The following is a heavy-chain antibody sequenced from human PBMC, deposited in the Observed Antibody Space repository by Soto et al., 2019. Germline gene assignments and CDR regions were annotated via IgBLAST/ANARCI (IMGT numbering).Heavy chain of an antibody. Sequence: GGSLRLSCAASGFTFSSYWMSWVRQAPGKGLEWVANIKQDGSEKYYVDSVKGRFTISRDNAKNSLYLQMNSLRAEDTAVYYCARSKIPFWKQWLVPLAYWGRGTFDTVSS. CDR3: ARSKIPFWKQWLVPLAY. D-gene: IGHD6-19*01. J-gene: IGHJ1*01. CDR1: GFTFSSYW. V-gene: IGHV3-7*01. CDR2: IKQDGSEK.